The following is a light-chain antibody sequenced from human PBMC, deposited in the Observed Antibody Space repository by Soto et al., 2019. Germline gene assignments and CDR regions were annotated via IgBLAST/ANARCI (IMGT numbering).Light chain of an antibody. CDR2: EAN. CDR3: ISFAGITHVA. J-gene: IGLJ2*01. V-gene: IGLV2-8*01. CDR1: SSDIGAYNY. Sequence: QSALTQPPYASGSPGQSVTISCTGTSSDIGAYNYVSWYQQHPGKAPKLMIYEANKRPSGVPDRFSGSKSGNTASLTVSGLDADDEADYYCISFAGITHVAIGGGTKLTVL.